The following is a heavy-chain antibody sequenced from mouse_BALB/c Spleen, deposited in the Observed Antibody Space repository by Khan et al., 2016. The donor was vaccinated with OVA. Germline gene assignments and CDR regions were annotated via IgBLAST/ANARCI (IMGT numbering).Heavy chain of an antibody. CDR3: ARRTTGYTMDY. J-gene: IGHJ4*01. CDR1: GYTFTSNT. V-gene: IGHV1-4*01. D-gene: IGHD2-14*01. CDR2: INPRSGYT. Sequence: QVQLKESGAELARPGASVRMSCKASGYTFTSNTMHWVKKRPGQGLEWIGYINPRSGYTNFNQNFKDKATLTADKSSSTAYMQLSSLTSEDSAVYYCARRTTGYTMDYWGQGTSGTVSS.